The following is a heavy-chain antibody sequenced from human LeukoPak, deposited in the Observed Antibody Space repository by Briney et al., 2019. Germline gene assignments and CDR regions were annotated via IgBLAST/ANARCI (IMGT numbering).Heavy chain of an antibody. J-gene: IGHJ4*02. CDR1: GFTFSNYA. CDR3: ASHAYRDRGGFEF. Sequence: RSLRLSCSSSGFTFSNYAIFWVGHAPGRGLAWVSAPSSVTGKTYYTDSVKGRFTISRDNSRNMAYLQMTSLRVDDPAVYYCASHAYRDRGGFEFWGQGTLVTVSS. CDR2: PSSVTGKT. V-gene: IGHV3-23*01. D-gene: IGHD1-26*01.